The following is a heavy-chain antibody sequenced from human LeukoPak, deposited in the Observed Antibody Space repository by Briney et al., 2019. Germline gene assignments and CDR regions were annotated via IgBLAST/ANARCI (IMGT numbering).Heavy chain of an antibody. Sequence: GASVKVSCKASGYTFTSYAMNWVRQAPGQGLEWMGWSNTNTWNPTYAQGFTGRFVFSLDTSVSTAYLQISSLKAEDTAVYYCARGGCTNGVCYAWFDPWGQGTLVTVSS. D-gene: IGHD2-8*01. CDR2: SNTNTWNP. V-gene: IGHV7-4-1*02. CDR1: GYTFTSYA. J-gene: IGHJ5*02. CDR3: ARGGCTNGVCYAWFDP.